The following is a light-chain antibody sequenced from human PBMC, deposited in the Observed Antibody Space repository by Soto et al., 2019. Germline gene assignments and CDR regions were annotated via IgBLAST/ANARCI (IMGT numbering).Light chain of an antibody. V-gene: IGKV1-5*03. CDR1: QSISIW. CDR3: QQYFSYPLT. Sequence: DIQMTQSPSALSASIGDRVTITCRASQSISIWLAWYQQKPGKAPKLLIYAASSLESGVPSRFSGSGSGTEFTLTISSLQTEDVAVYYCQQYFSYPLTFGGGTKVDIK. CDR2: AAS. J-gene: IGKJ4*01.